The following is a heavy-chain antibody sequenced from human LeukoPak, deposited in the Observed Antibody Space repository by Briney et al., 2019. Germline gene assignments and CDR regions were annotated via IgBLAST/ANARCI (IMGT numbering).Heavy chain of an antibody. CDR3: ARDVSPYCSSTSCSAFDI. D-gene: IGHD2-2*01. CDR1: GFTVSSNY. V-gene: IGHV3-66*01. CDR2: IYSGGST. J-gene: IGHJ3*02. Sequence: PGGSLRLSCAASGFTVSSNYMSWVRQAPGKGLEWVSFIYSGGSTYYADSVKGRFTISRDNSKNTLYLQMNSLRAEDTAVYYCARDVSPYCSSTSCSAFDIWGQGTMVTVSS.